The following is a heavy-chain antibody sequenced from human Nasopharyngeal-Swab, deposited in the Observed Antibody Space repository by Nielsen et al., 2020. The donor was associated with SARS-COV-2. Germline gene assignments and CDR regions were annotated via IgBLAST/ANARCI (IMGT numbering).Heavy chain of an antibody. Sequence: GESLKISCAGSGFTFGSFGMSWVRQAPGKGLEWVASINNGKTFYADFVEGRFTISRDDSKSTLYLQMNSLTGEDTATYYCAKVNWNRKREGRDRWGPGTLVTVSS. CDR3: AKVNWNRKREGRDR. CDR1: GFTFGSFG. D-gene: IGHD1-1*01. V-gene: IGHV3-23*05. J-gene: IGHJ5*02. CDR2: INNGKT.